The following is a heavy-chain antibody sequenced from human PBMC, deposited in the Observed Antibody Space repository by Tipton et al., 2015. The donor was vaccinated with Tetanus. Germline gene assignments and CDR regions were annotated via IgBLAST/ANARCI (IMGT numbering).Heavy chain of an antibody. CDR3: ARLPKHYSASGST. Sequence: QLVQSGAEVKKPGESLKISCKASGHNSRSYWASWVRQMPGKGLEWMGIISPGDSDATYNPSFQGQVTISADKSISTAYLQWTSLKPSDAATYFCARLPKHYSASGSTWGQGTLVTVSS. J-gene: IGHJ5*02. D-gene: IGHD3-10*01. V-gene: IGHV5-51*01. CDR2: ISPGDSDA. CDR1: GHNSRSYW.